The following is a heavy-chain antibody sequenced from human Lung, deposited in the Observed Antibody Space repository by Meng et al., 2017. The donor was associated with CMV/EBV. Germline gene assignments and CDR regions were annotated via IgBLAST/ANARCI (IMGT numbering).Heavy chain of an antibody. CDR1: GVSIISSSNY. Sequence: QLLLQKSAPGLFNPSWTRALSVSVFGVSIISSSNYWAWIRQPPGEGLEWIGSVVYSGTTYYTSSLKSRVSISVDTSKNQFSLKLSSVTAADTAVYYCARHHHSPTFDYWGQGTLVTVSS. CDR3: ARHHHSPTFDY. CDR2: VVYSGTT. V-gene: IGHV4-39*01. D-gene: IGHD1-14*01. J-gene: IGHJ4*02.